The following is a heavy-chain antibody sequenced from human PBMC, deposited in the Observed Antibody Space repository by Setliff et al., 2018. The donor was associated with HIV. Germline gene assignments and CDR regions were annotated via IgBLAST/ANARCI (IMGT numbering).Heavy chain of an antibody. CDR2: LHYTGTT. CDR1: GASINSGSHN. D-gene: IGHD2-15*01. J-gene: IGHJ3*02. V-gene: IGHV4-39*01. Sequence: KPSETLSLTCTVSGASINSGSHNWGWIRQPPGKGLEWIATLHYTGTTYYNPSLKSRVTISTDTSKNQFSLKLSSVTAADTAVYYCARRIRLRDSSGRSCWTFDIWGQGTMVTVSS. CDR3: ARRIRLRDSSGRSCWTFDI.